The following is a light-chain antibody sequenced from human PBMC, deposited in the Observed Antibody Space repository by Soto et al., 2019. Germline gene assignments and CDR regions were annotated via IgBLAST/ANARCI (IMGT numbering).Light chain of an antibody. Sequence: EIVVNKSPATLSVSQGERVTLSCRASESVDINLAWYQQKPGQAPRLLIYGASTRATDMPGTFSGRGSGTEFTLTISSLQSEDFAVYYCQQYKNWPRTFAQVSNVDI. V-gene: IGKV3-15*01. CDR3: QQYKNWPRT. CDR2: GAS. J-gene: IGKJ1*01. CDR1: ESVDIN.